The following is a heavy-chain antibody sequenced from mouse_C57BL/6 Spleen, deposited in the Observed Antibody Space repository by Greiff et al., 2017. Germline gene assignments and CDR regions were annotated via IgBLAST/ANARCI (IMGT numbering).Heavy chain of an antibody. CDR3: ARGAAYPHAMDY. CDR2: INPNNGGT. J-gene: IGHJ4*01. D-gene: IGHD2-10*01. V-gene: IGHV1-18*01. Sequence: VQLQQSGPELVKPGASVKLPCKASGYTFTDYNMDWVKQSPGKSLEWIGDINPNNGGTIYNQKFKGKATLTVDKSSSTAYMELRSLTSEDTAVXYGARGAAYPHAMDYWGQGTSVTVSS. CDR1: GYTFTDYN.